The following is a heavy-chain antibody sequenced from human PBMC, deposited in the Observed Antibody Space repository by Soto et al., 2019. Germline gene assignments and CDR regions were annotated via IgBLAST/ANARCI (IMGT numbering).Heavy chain of an antibody. V-gene: IGHV3-30*18. CDR1: GFTFSSYG. CDR2: ISYDGSNK. D-gene: IGHD3-10*01. Sequence: QVQLEESGGGVVQPGRSLRLSCAASGFTFSSYGMHWVRQAPGKGLEWVAVISYDGSNKYYADSVKGRFTISRDNSKNTLYLQMNSLRAEDTAVYYCAKDYLRWGNYYGSGSPFRYWGQGTLVTVSS. J-gene: IGHJ4*02. CDR3: AKDYLRWGNYYGSGSPFRY.